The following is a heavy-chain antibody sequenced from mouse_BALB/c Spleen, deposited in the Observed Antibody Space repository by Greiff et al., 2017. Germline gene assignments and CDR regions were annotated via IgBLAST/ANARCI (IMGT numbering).Heavy chain of an antibody. D-gene: IGHD1-1*01. J-gene: IGHJ2*01. CDR2: ISSGSSTI. V-gene: IGHV5-17*02. CDR1: GFTFSSFG. CDR3: ARGPYYYGSSLYYFDS. Sequence: EVQLVESGGGLVQPGGSRKLSCAASGFTFSSFGMHWVRQAPEKGLEWVAYISSGSSTIYYADTVKGRFTISRDNPKNTLFLQMTSLRSEDTAMYYCARGPYYYGSSLYYFDSWGQGTTLTVSS.